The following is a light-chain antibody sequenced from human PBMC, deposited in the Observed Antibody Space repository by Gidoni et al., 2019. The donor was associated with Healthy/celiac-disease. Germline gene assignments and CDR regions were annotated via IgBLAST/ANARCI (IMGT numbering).Light chain of an antibody. J-gene: IGKJ2*01. CDR3: QQYGSSPYT. CDR1: QSVSRSY. CDR2: GAS. Sequence: ELVLTQSPGTLALSPGDRATLSCRASQSVSRSYLAWYQQTPGQAPRLLIYGASSRATGIPDRFSGSGSGTDFTLTINRLEPEDFAVYYCQQYGSSPYTFGHGTKLEIK. V-gene: IGKV3-20*01.